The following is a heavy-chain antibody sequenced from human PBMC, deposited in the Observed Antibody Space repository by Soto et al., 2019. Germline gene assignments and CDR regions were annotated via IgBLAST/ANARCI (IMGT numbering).Heavy chain of an antibody. CDR3: AGVRVYSGYDWEYYFDY. Sequence: QVQLVQSGAEVKKPGASVKVSCKASGYTFTSYDINWVRQATGQGLEWMGWMNPNSGNTGYAQKFQGRVTMTRNTTISTAYMELSSLRSEDTAVYYCAGVRVYSGYDWEYYFDYWGQGTLVTVSS. J-gene: IGHJ4*02. CDR2: MNPNSGNT. V-gene: IGHV1-8*01. D-gene: IGHD5-12*01. CDR1: GYTFTSYD.